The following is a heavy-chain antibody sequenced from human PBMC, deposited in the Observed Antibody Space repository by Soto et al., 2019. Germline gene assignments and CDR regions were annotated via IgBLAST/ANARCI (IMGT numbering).Heavy chain of an antibody. J-gene: IGHJ4*02. V-gene: IGHV1-18*01. CDR2: ISGYNGNT. CDR1: GYTFTDYG. Sequence: QVQLVQSGAEVKKPGASVKVSCKASGYTFTDYGISWVRQAPGQGLEWMGWISGYNGNTNYAQKFQGRVTMTTDTSTSTAYTHLRSLSSDDTAVYYCAREASHYFDYWGQGTLVTVSS. CDR3: AREASHYFDY.